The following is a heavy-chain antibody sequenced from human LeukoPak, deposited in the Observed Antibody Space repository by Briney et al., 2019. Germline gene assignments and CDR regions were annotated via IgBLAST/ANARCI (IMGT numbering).Heavy chain of an antibody. J-gene: IGHJ4*02. CDR3: ARVQPSYDFWSGYYGLFDY. D-gene: IGHD3-3*01. CDR1: GYTFTSYG. CDR2: ISAYNGNT. Sequence: ASVKVSCKSSGYTFTSYGISWVRQAPGQGLEWMGWISAYNGNTNYAHKLQGRVTMTTDTSTSTAYMELRSLRSDDTAVYYCARVQPSYDFWSGYYGLFDYWGQGTLVTVSS. V-gene: IGHV1-18*01.